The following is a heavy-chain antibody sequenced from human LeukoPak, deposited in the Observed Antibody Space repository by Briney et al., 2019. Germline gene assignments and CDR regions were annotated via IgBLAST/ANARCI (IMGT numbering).Heavy chain of an antibody. J-gene: IGHJ4*02. CDR2: IWYDGSNK. CDR1: GFTFSSYG. D-gene: IGHD2-21*02. CDR3: ARDSEGIICGGDCYSGEGFDY. V-gene: IGHV3-33*01. Sequence: PGGSLRLPCAASGFTFSSYGMHWVRQAPGKGLEWVAVIWYDGSNKYYADSVKGRFTISRDNSKNTLYLQMNSLRAEDTAVYYCARDSEGIICGGDCYSGEGFDYWGQGTLVTVSS.